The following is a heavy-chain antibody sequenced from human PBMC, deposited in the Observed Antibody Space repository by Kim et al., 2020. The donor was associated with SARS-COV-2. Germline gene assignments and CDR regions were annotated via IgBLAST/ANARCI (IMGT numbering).Heavy chain of an antibody. CDR2: ISGSGGST. V-gene: IGHV3-23*01. D-gene: IGHD3-22*01. J-gene: IGHJ4*02. CDR3: AKDRHSSGWYYYDSSGYEDY. Sequence: GGSLRLSCAASGFTFSSYAMSWVLQAPGKGLEWVSAISGSGGSTYYADSVKGRFTISRDNSKNTLYLQMNSLRAEDTAVYYCAKDRHSSGWYYYDSSGYEDYWFQGTLVTVSS. CDR1: GFTFSSYA.